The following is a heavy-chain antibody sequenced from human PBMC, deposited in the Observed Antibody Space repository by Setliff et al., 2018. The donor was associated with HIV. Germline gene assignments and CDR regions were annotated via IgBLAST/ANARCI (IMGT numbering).Heavy chain of an antibody. CDR3: ARAPPINFWSGYYTGPQGWFDS. J-gene: IGHJ5*01. CDR2: ISAYNGNT. V-gene: IGHV1-18*01. Sequence: ASVKVSCKASGYNFTIFGITWVRQAPGQGLEWMGWISAYNGNTNYAQKLQGRITLTIDTVTTTAYMDLRSLTSDDTAMYHCARAPPINFWSGYYTGPQGWFDSWGQGSLVTVS. D-gene: IGHD3-3*01. CDR1: GYNFTIFG.